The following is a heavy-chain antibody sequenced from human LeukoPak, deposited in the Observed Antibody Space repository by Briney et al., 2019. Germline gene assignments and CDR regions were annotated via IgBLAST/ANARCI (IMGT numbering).Heavy chain of an antibody. CDR2: ISGSGTDI. Sequence: PGGSLRLSCAASGFTVSSNYMSWVRQAPGKGLECLSYISGSGTDINYADSVRGRFTISRDNAKNLLYLQMNDLRVEDTAVYYCARTARHLDYWGQGTLVTVSS. D-gene: IGHD5-18*01. J-gene: IGHJ4*02. CDR3: ARTARHLDY. V-gene: IGHV3-11*04. CDR1: GFTVSSNY.